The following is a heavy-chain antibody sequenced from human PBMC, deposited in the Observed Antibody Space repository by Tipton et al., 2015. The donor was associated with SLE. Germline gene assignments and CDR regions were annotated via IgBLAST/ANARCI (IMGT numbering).Heavy chain of an antibody. D-gene: IGHD6-13*01. CDR2: IYHRGRT. J-gene: IGHJ4*02. CDR1: GDSISSGYY. Sequence: TLSLTCTVSGDSISSGYYWGWIRQPPGKGLEWIASIYHRGRTYYNPSLRSRVTISVDTSKNQFSLKLSSVTATDTAVYYCTKDAASWSRDYWGQGALVTVSS. V-gene: IGHV4-38-2*02. CDR3: TKDAASWSRDY.